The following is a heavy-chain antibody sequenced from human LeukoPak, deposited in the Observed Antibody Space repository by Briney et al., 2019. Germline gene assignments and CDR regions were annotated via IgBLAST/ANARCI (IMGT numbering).Heavy chain of an antibody. CDR3: ARALSYSDSGPN. Sequence: ASVKVSCKASGYTFTSYYMHWVRQAPGQGLEWMGIINPSGGSTSYAQKFQGRVTMTRNTSISTAYMELSSLRSEDTAVYYCARALSYSDSGPNWGQGTLVTVSS. V-gene: IGHV1-46*01. D-gene: IGHD1-14*01. J-gene: IGHJ4*02. CDR1: GYTFTSYY. CDR2: INPSGGST.